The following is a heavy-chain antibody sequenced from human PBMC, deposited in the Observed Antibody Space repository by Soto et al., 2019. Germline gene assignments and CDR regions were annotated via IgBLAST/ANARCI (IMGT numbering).Heavy chain of an antibody. CDR3: VGGAGWELDY. J-gene: IGHJ4*02. CDR1: GFSFSSYW. D-gene: IGHD1-26*01. CDR2: IRKDGSET. V-gene: IGHV3-7*03. Sequence: EVQLVESGGGLVQPGGSLRLSCAASGFSFSSYWMNWVRQAPGMGLEWMAIIRKDGSETHYLDSVKGRFTISRDNAHNSLFMQMNSLRADDKAGYYCVGGAGWELDYWGQGTLVTVSS.